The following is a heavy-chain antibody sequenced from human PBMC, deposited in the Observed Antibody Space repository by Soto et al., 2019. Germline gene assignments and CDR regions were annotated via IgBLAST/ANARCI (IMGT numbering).Heavy chain of an antibody. V-gene: IGHV4-39*01. CDR1: GAPIISTIKY. J-gene: IGHJ2*01. CDR3: ARQDHGDF. D-gene: IGHD4-17*01. CDR2: ISSIGST. Sequence: PSGTLSGISTVYGAPIISTIKYWGWIRQPPGRGLEWIGTISSIGSTYYNPSLEGRVTISVDTSKNQFSLKVTSVTAADTGLYYCARQDHGDF.